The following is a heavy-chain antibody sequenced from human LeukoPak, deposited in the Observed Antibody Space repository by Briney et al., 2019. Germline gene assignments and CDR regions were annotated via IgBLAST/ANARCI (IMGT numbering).Heavy chain of an antibody. V-gene: IGHV3-74*01. CDR1: GFTFSSYW. D-gene: IGHD5-12*01. CDR3: ARVRATFSPHCDK. J-gene: IGHJ4*02. Sequence: AGGSLRLSCAASGFTFSSYWMHWVRQAPGKGLMWVSRINSDGSITNYADSVKGRFTISRDNAKNTLYLQMNSLRAEDTAVYYCARVRATFSPHCDKWGQGPLVTVSS. CDR2: INSDGSIT.